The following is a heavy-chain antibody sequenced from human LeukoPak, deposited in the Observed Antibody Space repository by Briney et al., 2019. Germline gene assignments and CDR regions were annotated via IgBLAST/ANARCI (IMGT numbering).Heavy chain of an antibody. CDR2: INPSGGST. D-gene: IGHD6-19*01. CDR1: GYTFTSYY. J-gene: IGHJ3*02. Sequence: ASVKVSCKASGYTFTSYYMHWVRQAPGQGLEWMGIINPSGGSTSYAQKFQGRVTMTRGTSTSTVYMELSSLRSEDTAVYYCASSQQIAVAGTGSAFDIWGQGTMVTVSS. V-gene: IGHV1-46*01. CDR3: ASSQQIAVAGTGSAFDI.